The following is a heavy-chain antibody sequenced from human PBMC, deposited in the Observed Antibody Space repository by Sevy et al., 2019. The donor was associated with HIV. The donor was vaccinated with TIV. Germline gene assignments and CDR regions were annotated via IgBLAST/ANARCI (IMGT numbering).Heavy chain of an antibody. J-gene: IGHJ6*02. V-gene: IGHV4-59*01. CDR2: VYYSGRT. CDR3: ARAFSDYYYAMDV. Sequence: SETLSLTCTVSGDSISGYYWSWIRQPPGKGLEWIGYVYYSGRTNYNPSLRSRVTISQDTSKNQISLKLNSVTAADTAVYYCARAFSDYYYAMDVWGQGTTVTVSS. CDR1: GDSISGYY.